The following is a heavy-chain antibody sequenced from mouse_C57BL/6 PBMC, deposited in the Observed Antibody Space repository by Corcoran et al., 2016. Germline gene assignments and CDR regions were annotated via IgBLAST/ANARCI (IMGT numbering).Heavy chain of an antibody. V-gene: IGHV9-3*01. CDR3: ARSDDGYYVDY. Sequence: QIQLVQSGPELKKPGETVKISCKASGYTFTTYGMSWVKQAPGKGLKWMGWINTYSGVPTYADDFKGRFAFSLKTSASTAYLQINNLKNEDTATYFCARSDDGYYVDYWGQGTTLTVSS. CDR2: INTYSGVP. CDR1: GYTFTTYG. D-gene: IGHD2-3*01. J-gene: IGHJ2*01.